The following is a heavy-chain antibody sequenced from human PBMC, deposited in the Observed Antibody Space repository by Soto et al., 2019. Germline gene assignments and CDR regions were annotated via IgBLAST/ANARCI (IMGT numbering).Heavy chain of an antibody. V-gene: IGHV1-18*01. CDR1: GYTFTSYG. Sequence: QVQLVQSGGEVKKPGASVKLSCTASGYTFTSYGISWVRQAPGQGLEWMGWISAYNGKTNYAQNVQGRVTMTTDTSPRTAYMDLRSLRFDATAGSSCARGCDGNYDHGMDFWGQGTTVPVSS. CDR2: ISAYNGKT. CDR3: ARGCDGNYDHGMDF. J-gene: IGHJ6*02.